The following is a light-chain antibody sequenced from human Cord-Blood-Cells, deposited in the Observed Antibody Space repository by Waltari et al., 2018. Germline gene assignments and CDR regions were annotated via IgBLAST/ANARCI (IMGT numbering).Light chain of an antibody. CDR1: QSVLYSSNNKKY. V-gene: IGKV4-1*01. CDR3: QQYYSTPRT. J-gene: IGKJ1*01. CDR2: WAS. Sequence: DIVMTQSPDSLAAYLGERVTITCKYTQSVLYSSNNKKYLTWYQQKPGQPPKLLIYWASTRESGVPDRFSGSGSGTDFTLTISSLQAEDVAVYYCQQYYSTPRTFGQGTKVEIK.